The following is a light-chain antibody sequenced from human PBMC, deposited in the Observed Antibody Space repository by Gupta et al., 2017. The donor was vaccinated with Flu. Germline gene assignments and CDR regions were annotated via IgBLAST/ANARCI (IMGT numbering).Light chain of an antibody. CDR3: QETASHPWNT. CDR2: GAS. CDR1: QSVKYY. Sequence: TSLFASVGDRGTITCRASQSVKYYLHWYKQKPGKAPNLLINGASTWQSGVPSRFSGSGFGKDLTLTISSRQPEDFATYYCQETASHPWNTFGQGTIMEIK. J-gene: IGKJ2*01. V-gene: IGKV1-39*01.